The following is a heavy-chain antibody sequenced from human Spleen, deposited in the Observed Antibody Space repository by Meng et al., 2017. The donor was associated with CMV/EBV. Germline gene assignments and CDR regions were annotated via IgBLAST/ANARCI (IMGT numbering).Heavy chain of an antibody. CDR1: YTFTSYD. CDR2: MNPNSGNT. V-gene: IGHV1-8*03. CDR3: ARVYCSSTSCYPGFDP. J-gene: IGHJ5*02. D-gene: IGHD2-2*01. Sequence: YTFTSYDINWVRQATGQGLEWMGWMNPNSGNTGYAQKFQGRVTITRNTSISTAYMELSSLRSEDTAVYYCARVYCSSTSCYPGFDPWGQGTLVTVSS.